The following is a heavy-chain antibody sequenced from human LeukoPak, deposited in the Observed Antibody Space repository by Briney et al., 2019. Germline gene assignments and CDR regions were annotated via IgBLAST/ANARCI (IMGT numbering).Heavy chain of an antibody. CDR3: ASDNVN. J-gene: IGHJ4*02. V-gene: IGHV1-2*02. CDR2: INPNSGGT. CDR1: GYPFTGYY. Sequence: ASVKVSCKASGYPFTGYYMHWVRQAPGQGLEWMGWINPNSGGTNYAQKFRGRVTMTRDTYISTAYRELSSLISDDTAVYYCASDNVNWGQGTLVSVSS.